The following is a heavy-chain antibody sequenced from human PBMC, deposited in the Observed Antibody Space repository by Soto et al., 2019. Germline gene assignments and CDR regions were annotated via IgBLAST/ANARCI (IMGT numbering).Heavy chain of an antibody. CDR3: ARGGEHNDYYYDSSGYPAYDY. CDR2: IIPIFGTA. Sequence: SVKVSCKASGGTFSSYAISWVRQAPGQGLEWMGGIIPIFGTANYAQKFQGRVTITADESTSTAYMELSSLRSEDTAVYYCARGGEHNDYYYDSSGYPAYDYWG. CDR1: GGTFSSYA. V-gene: IGHV1-69*13. D-gene: IGHD3-22*01. J-gene: IGHJ4*01.